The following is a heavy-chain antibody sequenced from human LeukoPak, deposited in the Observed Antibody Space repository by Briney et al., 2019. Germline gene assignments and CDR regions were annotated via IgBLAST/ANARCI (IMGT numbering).Heavy chain of an antibody. CDR3: VGFGDYGGL. J-gene: IGHJ4*02. D-gene: IGHD4-23*01. Sequence: GGSLRLSCAASGFSFNDYDMHWFRQGTGKGLDWVSYISGNSGTIHYADSVRGRFTISRDNVKKSLYLQMNSLRAEDTAVYYRVGFGDYGGLWGQGTVVTVSS. V-gene: IGHV3-48*01. CDR1: GFSFNDYD. CDR2: ISGNSGTI.